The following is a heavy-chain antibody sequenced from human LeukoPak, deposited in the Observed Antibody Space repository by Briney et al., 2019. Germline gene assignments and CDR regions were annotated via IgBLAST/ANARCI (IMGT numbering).Heavy chain of an antibody. J-gene: IGHJ4*02. CDR1: GYTFTSYD. Sequence: ASVKVSCKASGYTFTSYDINWVRQATGQGLEWMGWMNPNSGNTGYAQKFQGRVTMTRNTSISTAYMELSSLRSEDTAVYYCARESNAAAGNYFDYWDQGTLVTVSS. CDR3: ARESNAAAGNYFDY. D-gene: IGHD6-13*01. CDR2: MNPNSGNT. V-gene: IGHV1-8*01.